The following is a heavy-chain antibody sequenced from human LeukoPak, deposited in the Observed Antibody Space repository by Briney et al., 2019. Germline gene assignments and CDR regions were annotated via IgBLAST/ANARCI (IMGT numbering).Heavy chain of an antibody. CDR3: AKDRGGVDSGTDY. CDR2: INQDGSQN. D-gene: IGHD1-1*01. J-gene: IGHJ4*02. Sequence: GGSLRLSCAASGFSFSDYWMSWVRQAPGRGLGWVGNINQDGSQNSSVDSVKGRFTISRDNSKNTLYLQMNSLRAEDTAVYYCAKDRGGVDSGTDYWGQGTLVTVSS. V-gene: IGHV3-7*01. CDR1: GFSFSDYW.